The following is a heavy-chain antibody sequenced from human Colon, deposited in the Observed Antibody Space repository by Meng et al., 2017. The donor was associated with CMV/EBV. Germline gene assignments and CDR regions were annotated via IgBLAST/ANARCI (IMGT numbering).Heavy chain of an antibody. CDR3: ARDLIAGYSSSCPGY. V-gene: IGHV1-2*02. CDR1: GYTFTGYY. J-gene: IGHJ4*02. CDR2: INPNSGGT. D-gene: IGHD6-13*01. Sequence: ASVKVSCKTSGYTFTGYYVHWVRQAPGQGLEWMGWINPNSGGTNYAQKFQGRVTMTRDTSISTAYMELSSLRSGDTAVYFCARDLIAGYSSSCPGYWGQGTLVTVSS.